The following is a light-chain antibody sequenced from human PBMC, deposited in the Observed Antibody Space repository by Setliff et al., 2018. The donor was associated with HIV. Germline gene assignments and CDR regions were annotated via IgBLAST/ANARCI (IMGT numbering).Light chain of an antibody. CDR2: GVS. J-gene: IGLJ1*01. CDR1: SSDIGTYNF. V-gene: IGLV2-14*01. CDR3: TSYTTSSAPLV. Sequence: QSALAQPASVSGSPGQSITISCTGSSSDIGTYNFVSWYQQYPNKAPKVVIYGVSVRPSGISNRFSGSKSGNTASLTISRLQPEDDADYYCTSYTTSSAPLVFGSGTKVTVL.